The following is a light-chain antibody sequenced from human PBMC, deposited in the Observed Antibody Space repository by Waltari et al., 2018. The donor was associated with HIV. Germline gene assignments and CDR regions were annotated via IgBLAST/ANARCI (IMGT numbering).Light chain of an antibody. Sequence: GMTQSPLSLPVSPGEPASISCVSDDSLLYTNRYNYLDWYVQRPGRSPQLLVYLASNRASGVPDRFRGTGSGTNFTLTISRVKTEDVGVYFCMQVVQTPPTFGQGTTLEIK. CDR1: DSLLYTNRYNY. CDR3: MQVVQTPPT. V-gene: IGKV2-28*01. J-gene: IGKJ2*01. CDR2: LAS.